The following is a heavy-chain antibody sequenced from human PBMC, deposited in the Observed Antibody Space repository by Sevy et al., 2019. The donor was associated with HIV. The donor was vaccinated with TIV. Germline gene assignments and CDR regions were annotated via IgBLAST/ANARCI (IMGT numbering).Heavy chain of an antibody. Sequence: GGSLRLSCAASGFTFSSYAMSWVRQAPGKGLEWVSAISGSGGSTYYADSVKGRFTISRDNSKNTLYLQMNSLRAEDTAVYYCAKSIVVGVAATQSPFDYWGQGTLVTVS. CDR2: ISGSGGST. D-gene: IGHD2-15*01. V-gene: IGHV3-23*01. J-gene: IGHJ4*02. CDR1: GFTFSSYA. CDR3: AKSIVVGVAATQSPFDY.